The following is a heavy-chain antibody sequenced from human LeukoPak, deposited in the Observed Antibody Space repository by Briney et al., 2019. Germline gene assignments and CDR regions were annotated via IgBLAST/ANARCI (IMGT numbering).Heavy chain of an antibody. V-gene: IGHV4-39*01. CDR3: ARHPLVGADY. D-gene: IGHD1-26*01. J-gene: IGHJ4*02. CDR2: NHYSGST. CDR1: GGSISSSSYY. Sequence: SETLSLTCTVSGGSISSSSYYWGWIRQPPGKGLEWIGSNHYSGSTYYNPSLKSRVTISVDTSKNQFSLTLSSVTAADTAVYYCARHPLVGADYWGQGTLVTISS.